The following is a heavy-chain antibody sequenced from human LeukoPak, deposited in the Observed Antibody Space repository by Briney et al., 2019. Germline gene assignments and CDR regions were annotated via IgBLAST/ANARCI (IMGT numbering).Heavy chain of an antibody. D-gene: IGHD2-2*01. CDR1: GGSVSTTTSY. J-gene: IGHJ3*02. V-gene: IGHV4-39*02. CDR2: THYTGST. Sequence: KSSETLSLTCTVSGGSVSTTTSYWGWIRQPPGKGLEWIGTTHYTGSTYYNPSLKNRVAMSVDTSKNLLSLNLASVTATDTALYFCARRSGPSLTNTFDIWGQGTMVTVSS. CDR3: ARRSGPSLTNTFDI.